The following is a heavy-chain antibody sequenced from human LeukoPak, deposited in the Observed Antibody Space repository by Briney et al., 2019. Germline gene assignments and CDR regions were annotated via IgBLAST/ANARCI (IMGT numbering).Heavy chain of an antibody. CDR3: ARIGPILGAAWVDY. J-gene: IGHJ4*02. D-gene: IGHD3-3*02. V-gene: IGHV4-28*01. CDR1: GYSISSNHW. Sequence: SETLSLTCAVSGYSISSNHWWGWVRQPPGKGLEWIGYIFYAGSTYYNPSLKSRVTMSVDTSKNQFSLRLSSVTAVDTAVYYCARIGPILGAAWVDYWGQGTLVSVSS. CDR2: IFYAGST.